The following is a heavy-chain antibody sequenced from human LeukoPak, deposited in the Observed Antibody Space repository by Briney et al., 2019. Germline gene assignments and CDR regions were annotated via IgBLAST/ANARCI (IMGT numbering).Heavy chain of an antibody. J-gene: IGHJ3*02. CDR2: IRQDGSED. CDR1: GFSFGNYW. Sequence: GGSLRLSCEASGFSFGNYWMTWVRQAPGQGLEWVAIIRQDGSEDYYVDSVKGRFTISRDNSKNTLYLQMNSLRAEDTAVYYCAKREVVPAAPFDIWGQGTMVTVSS. CDR3: AKREVVPAAPFDI. D-gene: IGHD2-2*01. V-gene: IGHV3-7*03.